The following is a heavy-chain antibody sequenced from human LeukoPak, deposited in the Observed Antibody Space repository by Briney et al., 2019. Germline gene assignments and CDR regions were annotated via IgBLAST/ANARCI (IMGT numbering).Heavy chain of an antibody. J-gene: IGHJ4*02. CDR1: GGSISSSSYY. Sequence: SETLSLTCTVSGGSISSSSYYWGWIRQPPGKGLEWIGSIYYSGSTYYNPSLKSRVTISVDTSKNQFSLKLSSVTAADTAVYYCARVGHRADYWGQGTLVTVSS. D-gene: IGHD3-10*01. CDR3: ARVGHRADY. CDR2: IYYSGST. V-gene: IGHV4-39*07.